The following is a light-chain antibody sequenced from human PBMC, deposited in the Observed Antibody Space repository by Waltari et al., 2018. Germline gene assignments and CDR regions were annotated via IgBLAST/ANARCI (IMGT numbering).Light chain of an antibody. CDR1: QSLLHSNGYNY. CDR2: LGS. CDR3: MQALEIPWT. V-gene: IGKV2-28*01. Sequence: DVVVTQSPLSLPVTPGEPASISCRSSQSLLHSNGYNYLDWYLLKPGQSPQLLIYLGSSRASGVPDRFSGSGSGADFTLKISRVEAEDVGVYYCMQALEIPWTFGQGTKVEIK. J-gene: IGKJ1*01.